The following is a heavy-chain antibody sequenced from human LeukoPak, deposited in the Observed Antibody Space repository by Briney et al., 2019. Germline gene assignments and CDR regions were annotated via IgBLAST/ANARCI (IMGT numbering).Heavy chain of an antibody. D-gene: IGHD1-26*01. J-gene: IGHJ3*02. CDR1: GGSISSGDYY. V-gene: IGHV4-30-4*01. Sequence: SQTLSLTCTVSGGSISSGDYYWSWIRQPPGTGLEWIGYIYYSGSTYYNPSLKSRVTISVDKSKNQFSLKLSSVTAADTAVYYCARDLGGGGSYFAFDIWGQGTMVTVSS. CDR3: ARDLGGGGSYFAFDI. CDR2: IYYSGST.